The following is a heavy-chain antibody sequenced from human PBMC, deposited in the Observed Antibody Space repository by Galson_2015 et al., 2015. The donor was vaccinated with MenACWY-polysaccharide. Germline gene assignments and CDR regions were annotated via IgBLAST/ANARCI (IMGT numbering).Heavy chain of an antibody. CDR2: VNPNNGGT. CDR3: ARMQWLVLYYYYGMDV. V-gene: IGHV1-2*02. D-gene: IGHD6-19*01. CDR1: GYTFTDYY. Sequence: SVKVSCKASGYTFTDYYVYWVRQAPGQGLEWMGWVNPNNGGTNYALKFQGRVTMTRDTSISTAYMELGRLRSDDTAVYYCARMQWLVLYYYYGMDVWGQGTTVTVSS. J-gene: IGHJ6*02.